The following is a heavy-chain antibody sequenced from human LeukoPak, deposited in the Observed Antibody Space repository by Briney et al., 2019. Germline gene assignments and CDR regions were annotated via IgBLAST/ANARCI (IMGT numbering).Heavy chain of an antibody. Sequence: SETLSLTCAVYGGSFNGYYWSWIRQPPGKGLEWVGEINHSGSTNYNPSLKSRVTISVDTSKNQFSLKLSSVTAADTAVYYCARGTAARTKFDPWGQGTLVTVSS. CDR2: INHSGST. V-gene: IGHV4-34*01. J-gene: IGHJ5*02. CDR1: GGSFNGYY. D-gene: IGHD6-6*01. CDR3: ARGTAARTKFDP.